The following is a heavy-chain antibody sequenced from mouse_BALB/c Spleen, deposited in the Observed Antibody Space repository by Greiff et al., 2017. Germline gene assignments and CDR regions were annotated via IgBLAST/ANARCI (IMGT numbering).Heavy chain of an antibody. Sequence: EVQLVESGGGLVKPGGSLKLSCAASGFTFSSYTMSWVRQTPEKRLEWVATISSGGSYTYYPDSVKGRFTISRDNAKNILYLQMSSLRSEDTAMYYCARGDDGYWFAYWGQGTLVTVSA. CDR1: GFTFSSYT. CDR3: ARGDDGYWFAY. D-gene: IGHD2-3*01. CDR2: ISSGGSYT. V-gene: IGHV5-9-3*01. J-gene: IGHJ3*01.